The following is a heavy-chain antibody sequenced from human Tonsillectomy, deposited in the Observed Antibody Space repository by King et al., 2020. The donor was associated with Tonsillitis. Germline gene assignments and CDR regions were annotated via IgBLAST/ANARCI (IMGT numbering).Heavy chain of an antibody. J-gene: IGHJ6*03. Sequence: VQLVESGGGVVQPGRSLRLSCAASGFTFSSYGMHWVRQAPGKGLEGVAVISYDGSNKYYADSVKGRFTISREHSKNTLYLQVNSLRAEDTAVYFCAKEGEVVPAAIWGYYYYYMDVWGKGTTVTVSS. CDR2: ISYDGSNK. CDR3: AKEGEVVPAAIWGYYYYYMDV. V-gene: IGHV3-30*18. CDR1: GFTFSSYG. D-gene: IGHD2-2*02.